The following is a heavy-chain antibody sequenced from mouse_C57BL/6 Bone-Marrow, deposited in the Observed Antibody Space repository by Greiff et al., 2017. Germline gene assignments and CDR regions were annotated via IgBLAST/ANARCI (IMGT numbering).Heavy chain of an antibody. CDR3: TAESSYVWVYFDY. CDR2: IRLKSDNYAT. J-gene: IGHJ2*01. CDR1: GFTFSNYW. V-gene: IGHV6-3*01. Sequence: EVQGVESGGGLVQPGGSMKLSCVASGFTFSNYWMNWVRPSPEKGLEWVAQIRLKSDNYATHYAESVKGRFTISRDDSKSSVYLQMNNLRAEDTGIYYCTAESSYVWVYFDYWGQGTTLTVSS. D-gene: IGHD1-1*01.